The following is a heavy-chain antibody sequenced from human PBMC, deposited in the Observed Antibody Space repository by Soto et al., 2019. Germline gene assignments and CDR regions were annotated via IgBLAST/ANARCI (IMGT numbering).Heavy chain of an antibody. Sequence: QVQLVESGGGVVQPGRSLRLSCAASGFTFSNYGMHWVRQAPGKGLEWVAIIWYDGNNKYYADFVKGRFTISRDNSKNMVYLQMNSLRAEDTAVYYCARHKSGYNDYWGQGTLVTVSS. CDR1: GFTFSNYG. D-gene: IGHD5-12*01. CDR3: ARHKSGYNDY. CDR2: IWYDGNNK. J-gene: IGHJ4*02. V-gene: IGHV3-33*01.